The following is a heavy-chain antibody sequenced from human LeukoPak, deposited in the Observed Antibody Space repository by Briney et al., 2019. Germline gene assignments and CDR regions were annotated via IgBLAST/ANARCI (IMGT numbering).Heavy chain of an antibody. CDR2: IKQDGSEK. D-gene: IGHD6-13*01. CDR3: AGSIAAAKIDY. CDR1: GFTFSSYW. J-gene: IGHJ4*02. V-gene: IGHV3-7*01. Sequence: GGSLRLSCAASGFTFSSYWMSWVRQAPGKGLEWVANIKQDGSEKYYVDSVKGRFTISRDNAKNSLYLQMNSLRAEDTAVYYCAGSIAAAKIDYWGQGTLVTVSS.